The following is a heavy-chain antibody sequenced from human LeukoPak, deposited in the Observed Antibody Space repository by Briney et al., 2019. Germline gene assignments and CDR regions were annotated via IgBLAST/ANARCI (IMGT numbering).Heavy chain of an antibody. CDR2: IYYRGST. Sequence: PSETLSLTCTVSGGSISSSSYYWGWIRQPPGKGLEWIGSIYYRGSTYYNPSLKSRVTISVDTSKNQFSLKLSSVTAADTAVYYCARHLAPYTYYDFWSGYYNNWFDPWGQGTLVTVSS. V-gene: IGHV4-39*01. J-gene: IGHJ5*02. CDR3: ARHLAPYTYYDFWSGYYNNWFDP. CDR1: GGSISSSSYY. D-gene: IGHD3-3*01.